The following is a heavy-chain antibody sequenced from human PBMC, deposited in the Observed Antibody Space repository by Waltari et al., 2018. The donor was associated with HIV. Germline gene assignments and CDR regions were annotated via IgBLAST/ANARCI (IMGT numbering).Heavy chain of an antibody. J-gene: IGHJ4*02. Sequence: DVQLVESGGGLVKPGGSLRLAWAGSGFSFGYYSMNWVRQAPGKGLEWVSSISRDSRYIYYADSVKGRFTISRDNARNSLFLQMNSLRADDTAVYYCVRGGEGTYGDYWGQGTLVTVSS. CDR3: VRGGEGTYGDY. CDR2: ISRDSRYI. V-gene: IGHV3-21*01. D-gene: IGHD3-16*01. CDR1: GFSFGYYS.